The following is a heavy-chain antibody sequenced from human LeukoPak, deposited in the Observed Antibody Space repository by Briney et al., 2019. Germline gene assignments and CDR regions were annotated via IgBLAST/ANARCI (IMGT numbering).Heavy chain of an antibody. CDR1: GFTFSSYG. CDR2: ISSDGSNN. V-gene: IGHV3-30*18. J-gene: IGHJ4*02. Sequence: GGSLRLSCAASGFTFSSYGMHWVRQAPGKGQEWVAVISSDGSNNYYADSVKGRFTISRDNSKNMLYLQMNSLRAEDTAVYYCAKRGESGSSKRPPDYWGQGTLVTVSS. CDR3: AKRGESGSSKRPPDY. D-gene: IGHD1-26*01.